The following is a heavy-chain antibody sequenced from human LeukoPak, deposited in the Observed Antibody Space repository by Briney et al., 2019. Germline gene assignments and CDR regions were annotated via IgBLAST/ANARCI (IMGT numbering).Heavy chain of an antibody. V-gene: IGHV4-39*07. CDR1: GASISRSSYY. CDR3: ARDLSSSWSQPHDAFDI. CDR2: IYYTGST. Sequence: SETLSLTCTVSGASISRSSYYWGWIRQPPGKGLEWIGSIYYTGSTYYNPSLKSRVTISVDTSKNQFSLKLTSVTAADTAVYYCARDLSSSWSQPHDAFDIWGQGTMVTVSS. J-gene: IGHJ3*02. D-gene: IGHD6-13*01.